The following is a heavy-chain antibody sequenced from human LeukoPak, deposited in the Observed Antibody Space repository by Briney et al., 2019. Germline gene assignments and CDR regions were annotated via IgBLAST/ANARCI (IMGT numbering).Heavy chain of an antibody. D-gene: IGHD3-3*01. CDR1: GYTFTGYY. CDR2: INPNSGGT. V-gene: IGHV1-2*06. J-gene: IGHJ4*02. CDR3: AEGGYDFWSGYYNY. Sequence: ASVKVSCTASGYTFTGYYMHWVRQAPGQGPEWMGRINPNSGGTNYAQKFQGRVTMTRDTSIRTAYMELSRVRSDDTAVYYGAEGGYDFWSGYYNYWGQGTLVTVCS.